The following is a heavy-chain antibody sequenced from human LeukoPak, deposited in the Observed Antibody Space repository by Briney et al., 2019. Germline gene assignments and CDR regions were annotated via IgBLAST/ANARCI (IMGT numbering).Heavy chain of an antibody. J-gene: IGHJ4*02. Sequence: GGSLRLSRAASGFTFRKYAMNGVRQAPGKGLEGVAEISGPGPSTYYGDSVKGRFTISRDNSKNTLYLQMNSLRAEDTAVYYCAREIGTSTVTTMDCWGQGTLVIVSS. V-gene: IGHV3-23*01. CDR3: AREIGTSTVTTMDC. CDR1: GFTFRKYA. CDR2: ISGPGPST. D-gene: IGHD4-11*01.